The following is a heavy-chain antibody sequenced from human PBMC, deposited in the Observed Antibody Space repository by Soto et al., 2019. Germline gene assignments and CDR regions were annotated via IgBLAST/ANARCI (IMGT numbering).Heavy chain of an antibody. V-gene: IGHV1-3*01. CDR1: GYTFTSYA. Sequence: ASVKVSCKASGYTFTSYAMQWVRQAPGQRLEWMGWINAGNGNTKYSQKFQGRVTITRDTSASTAYMELSSLRSEDTAVCYCARGPANRGYDFGYWGQGTLVTVSS. D-gene: IGHD5-12*01. J-gene: IGHJ4*02. CDR2: INAGNGNT. CDR3: ARGPANRGYDFGY.